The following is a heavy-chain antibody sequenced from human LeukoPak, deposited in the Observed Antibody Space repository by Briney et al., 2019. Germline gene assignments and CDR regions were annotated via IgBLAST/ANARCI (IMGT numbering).Heavy chain of an antibody. D-gene: IGHD3-10*01. CDR1: GFTVSSNY. CDR3: ALTMVHLGRLDYYFHY. J-gene: IGHJ4*02. V-gene: IGHV3-53*01. Sequence: PGGSLRLSCAASGFTVSSNYMRWVRQAPGKGLEWVSVICKCDSTYYADSVKGRFTISRDNSKNTLHLQVNSLRAEDTAVYYCALTMVHLGRLDYYFHYWGRGTLVTVSS. CDR2: ICKCDST.